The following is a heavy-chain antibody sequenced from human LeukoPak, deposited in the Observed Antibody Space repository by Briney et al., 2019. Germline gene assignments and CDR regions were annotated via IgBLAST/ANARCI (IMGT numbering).Heavy chain of an antibody. CDR3: ARDRSLTYSLGYYYYGMDV. V-gene: IGHV1-2*04. CDR1: GGTFSSYA. D-gene: IGHD6-13*01. J-gene: IGHJ6*02. Sequence: ASVTVSCKASGGTFSSYAISWVRQAPGQGLEWMGWINPNSGGTNYAQKFQGWVTMTRDTSISTAYMELSRLRSDDTAVYYCARDRSLTYSLGYYYYGMDVWGQGTTVTVSS. CDR2: INPNSGGT.